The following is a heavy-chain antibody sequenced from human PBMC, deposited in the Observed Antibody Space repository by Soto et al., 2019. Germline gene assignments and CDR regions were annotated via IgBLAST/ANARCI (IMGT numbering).Heavy chain of an antibody. CDR2: ISATGGST. V-gene: IGHV3-23*01. CDR3: AKDRLAGNFDY. CDR1: GVTFNNYA. J-gene: IGHJ4*02. Sequence: GGSLRLSCAASGVTFNNYAMNWVRQAPGKGLEWVATISATGGSTYYADSVKGRFTISRDNSKNTLYLQMNGLRVEDTAVYYCAKDRLAGNFDYWGQGTKVTVSS.